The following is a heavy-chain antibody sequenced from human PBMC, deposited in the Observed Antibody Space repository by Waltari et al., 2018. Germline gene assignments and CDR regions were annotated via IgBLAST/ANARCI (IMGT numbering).Heavy chain of an antibody. Sequence: QVQLVQSGAEVKKPGSSVKVSCKASGGTFSSYAISWVRQAPGQGREWMGWIIPIFGTATDAQKFQGRVTITRDESTSTAYMELSSLRSEDTAVYYGAGGLRYSYGYSYYFDYWGQGTLVTVSS. J-gene: IGHJ4*02. CDR3: AGGLRYSYGYSYYFDY. D-gene: IGHD5-18*01. CDR1: GGTFSSYA. CDR2: IIPIFGTA. V-gene: IGHV1-69*05.